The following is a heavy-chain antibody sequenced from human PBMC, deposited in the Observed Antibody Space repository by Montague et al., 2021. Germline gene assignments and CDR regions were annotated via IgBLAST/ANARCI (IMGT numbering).Heavy chain of an antibody. Sequence: SETLSLTCTVSGGSTSNYFWTWIRQPPGKGLEWIGFISCSGRTNLNPSLKSRVTISLDTSKNQFSLNLSSVTAADTAVYYCARDTTTDGFDIWGQGTMVTVSS. J-gene: IGHJ3*02. V-gene: IGHV4-59*13. CDR2: ISCSGRT. D-gene: IGHD1-1*01. CDR3: ARDTTTDGFDI. CDR1: GGSTSNYF.